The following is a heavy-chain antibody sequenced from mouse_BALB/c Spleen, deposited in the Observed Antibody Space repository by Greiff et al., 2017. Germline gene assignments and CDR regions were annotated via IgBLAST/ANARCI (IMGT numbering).Heavy chain of an antibody. Sequence: DVKLVESGGGLVKPGGSLKLSCAASGFTFSSYTMSWVRQTPEKRLEWVATISSGGSYTYYPDSVKGRFTISRDNAKNTLYLQMSSLKSEDTAMYYCTREEDYYGSRDYFDYWGQGTTLTVSS. CDR1: GFTFSSYT. D-gene: IGHD1-1*01. CDR2: ISSGGSYT. J-gene: IGHJ2*01. CDR3: TREEDYYGSRDYFDY. V-gene: IGHV5-6-4*01.